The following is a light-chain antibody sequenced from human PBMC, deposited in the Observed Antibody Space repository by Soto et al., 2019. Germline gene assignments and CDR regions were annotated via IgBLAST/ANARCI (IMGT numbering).Light chain of an antibody. CDR1: NIGSKS. CDR3: QVWDSSSDHYV. Sequence: SYELTQPPSVSVAPGKTARITCGGNNIGSKSVHWYQQKPGQAPVLVIYYDSDRPSAIPERVSGSNSGNTATLTISRVEAGDEADYYCQVWDSSSDHYVFGTGTKVTVL. J-gene: IGLJ1*01. CDR2: YDS. V-gene: IGLV3-21*04.